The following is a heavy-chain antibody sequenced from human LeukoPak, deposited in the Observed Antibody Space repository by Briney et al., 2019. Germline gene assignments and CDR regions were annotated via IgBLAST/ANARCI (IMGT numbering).Heavy chain of an antibody. J-gene: IGHJ4*02. CDR2: INPSGGST. D-gene: IGHD3-10*01. CDR1: GYTFTSYY. V-gene: IGHV1-46*01. CDR3: AKRASGSGTSLYYFDY. Sequence: ASVKVSCKASGYTFTSYYMHWVRQAPGQGLEWMGIINPSGGSTSYAQKFQGRVTMTRDTSTSTVYMELSSLRAEDTAVYYCAKRASGSGTSLYYFDYWGQGTLVTVSS.